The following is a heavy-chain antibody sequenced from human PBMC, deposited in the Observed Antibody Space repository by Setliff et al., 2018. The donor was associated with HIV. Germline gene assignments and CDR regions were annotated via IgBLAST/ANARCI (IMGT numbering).Heavy chain of an antibody. CDR1: GFTFSNYK. D-gene: IGHD1-26*01. V-gene: IGHV3-48*01. CDR2: IRSDNSNT. Sequence: GGSLRLSCVVSGFTFSNYKNYEMHWVRQAPGKGLEWLSYIRSDNSNTYYADSVRGRFTISRDNAKNSLFLQMNNLRAEDTAVYYCAKAGWELLSSFQHWGQGTLVTVSS. CDR3: AKAGWELLSSFQH. J-gene: IGHJ1*01.